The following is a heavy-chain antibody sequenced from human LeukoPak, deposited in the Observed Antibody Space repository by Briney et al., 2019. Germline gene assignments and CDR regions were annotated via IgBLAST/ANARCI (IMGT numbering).Heavy chain of an antibody. D-gene: IGHD2-21*01. CDR1: GGTFSSYA. J-gene: IGHJ4*02. V-gene: IGHV1-69*05. CDR2: IIPIFGTA. Sequence: SVKVSCKASGGTFSSYAISWVRQAPGQGLEWMGGIIPIFGTANYAQKFQGRVTITRNTSISTAYMELSSLRSEDTAVYYCARNRAYTDFDYWGQGTLVTVSS. CDR3: ARNRAYTDFDY.